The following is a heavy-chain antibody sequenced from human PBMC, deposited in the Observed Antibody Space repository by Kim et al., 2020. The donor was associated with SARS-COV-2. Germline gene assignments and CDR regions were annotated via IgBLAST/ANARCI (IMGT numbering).Heavy chain of an antibody. CDR1: GGSISSSNW. J-gene: IGHJ6*02. CDR3: ARVGDYYYYYGMDV. D-gene: IGHD4-17*01. V-gene: IGHV4-4*02. CDR2: IYHSGST. Sequence: SETLSLTCAVSGGSISSSNWWSWVRQPPGKGLEWIGEIYHSGSTNYNPSLKSRVTISVDKSKNQFSLKLSSVTAADTAVYYCARVGDYYYYYGMDVWGQGTTVTVSS.